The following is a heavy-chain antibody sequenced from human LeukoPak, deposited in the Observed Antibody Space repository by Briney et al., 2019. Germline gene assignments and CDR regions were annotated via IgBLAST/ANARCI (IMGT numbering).Heavy chain of an antibody. CDR2: INAGNGNT. V-gene: IGHV1-3*01. CDR1: GYTFTSYA. D-gene: IGHD6-13*01. CDR3: ARDMYSGYSSTYFDY. Sequence: GASVKVSCKASGYTFTSYAMHWVRQAPGQRLEWMGWINAGNGNTKYSQKFQGRVTITRDTSTSTAYMELSSLRSEGTAVYYCARDMYSGYSSTYFDYGGQGTLVTVSS. J-gene: IGHJ4*02.